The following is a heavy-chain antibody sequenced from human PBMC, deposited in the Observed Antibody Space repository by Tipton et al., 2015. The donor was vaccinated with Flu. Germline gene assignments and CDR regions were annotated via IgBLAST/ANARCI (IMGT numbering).Heavy chain of an antibody. V-gene: IGHV4-39*07. CDR2: TFHSGNT. Sequence: LRLSCDVSGDSVRNSNYYWGWIRQPPGKGLEWIGNTFHSGNTYLNPSLKSRVTISIDTSKNQFSLKLNSVTAADTAVYYCARRDYSDYVSEPQNWFDPWGQGALVTVSS. D-gene: IGHD4-11*01. CDR1: GDSVRNSNYY. CDR3: ARRDYSDYVSEPQNWFDP. J-gene: IGHJ5*02.